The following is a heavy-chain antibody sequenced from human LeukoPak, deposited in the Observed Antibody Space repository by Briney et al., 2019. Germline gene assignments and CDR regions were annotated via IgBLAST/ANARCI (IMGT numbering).Heavy chain of an antibody. CDR3: ARPLLWFGELFTGMDV. J-gene: IGHJ6*02. D-gene: IGHD3-10*01. Sequence: EASVKVSCKASGYTFTSYGISWVRQAPGQGLEWMGWISAYNGNTNYAQKLQGRVTMTTDTSTSTAYMELRSLRSDDTAVYYCARPLLWFGELFTGMDVWGQGTTVTVSS. V-gene: IGHV1-18*01. CDR1: GYTFTSYG. CDR2: ISAYNGNT.